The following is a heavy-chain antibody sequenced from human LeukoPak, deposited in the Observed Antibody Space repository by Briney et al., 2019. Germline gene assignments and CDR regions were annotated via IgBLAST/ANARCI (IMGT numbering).Heavy chain of an antibody. V-gene: IGHV4-39*01. CDR2: IYYSGST. Sequence: PSETLSLTCTVSGGSISSSSYYWGWIRQPPGKGLEWLGSIYYSGSTYYNPSLKSRVTISVDTSKNQFSLKLSSVTAADTAVYYCARQETVTLPGDYWGQGTLVTVSS. D-gene: IGHD4-17*01. CDR3: ARQETVTLPGDY. CDR1: GGSISSSSYY. J-gene: IGHJ4*02.